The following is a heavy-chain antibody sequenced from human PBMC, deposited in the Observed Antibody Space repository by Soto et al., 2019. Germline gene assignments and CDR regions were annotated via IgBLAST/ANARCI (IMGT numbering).Heavy chain of an antibody. CDR2: IIPMFGTA. CDR1: GGPFSTYA. V-gene: IGHV1-69*12. D-gene: IGHD5-18*01. J-gene: IGHJ4*02. CDR3: ASGIQLWLRRINNGYSG. Sequence: QIQLVQSGAEVKKPESSVKVSCKAPGGPFSTYAISRVRQAPGQGLEWMGGIIPMFGTANYAQRFQDRVTITAYESTNTVYMELSSLRSEDTAVYFCASGIQLWLRRINNGYSGWGQGTLVTVSS.